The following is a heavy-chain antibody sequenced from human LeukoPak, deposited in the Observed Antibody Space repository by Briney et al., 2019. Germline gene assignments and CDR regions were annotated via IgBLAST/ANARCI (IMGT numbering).Heavy chain of an antibody. CDR2: ISSSGSTI. Sequence: GGSLRLSCAASGFTFSSYEMNWVRQAPGKGLEWVSYISSSGSTIYYADSVKGRFTISRDNAKNSLYLQMNSLRAEDTAVYYCARVGSSGWYVPNPDFDYWGQGVLVTVFS. D-gene: IGHD6-19*01. CDR3: ARVGSSGWYVPNPDFDY. J-gene: IGHJ4*02. V-gene: IGHV3-48*03. CDR1: GFTFSSYE.